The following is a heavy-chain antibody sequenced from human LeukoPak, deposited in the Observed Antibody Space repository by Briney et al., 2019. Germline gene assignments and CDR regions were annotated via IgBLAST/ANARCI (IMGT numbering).Heavy chain of an antibody. D-gene: IGHD1-26*01. J-gene: IGHJ4*02. CDR1: GFTVSSNY. Sequence: GGSLRLSCAASGFTVSSNYMSWVRQAPGKGLEWVSVIYSGGTTYYADSVKGRFTISRDNAKNSLYLQMNSLRAEDTAVYYCAKGEWELQWGQGTLVTVSS. V-gene: IGHV3-53*01. CDR3: AKGEWELQ. CDR2: IYSGGTT.